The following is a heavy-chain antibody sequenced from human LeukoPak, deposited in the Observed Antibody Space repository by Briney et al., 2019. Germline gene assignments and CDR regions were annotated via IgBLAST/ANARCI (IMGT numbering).Heavy chain of an antibody. CDR3: ARARSYGDYYYYYYMDV. CDR1: GASISTGRYY. CDR2: MYTPGAP. Sequence: SETLSLTCTVSGASISTGRYYWSWIRQPAGEELEWIGRMYTPGAPNYNPSLKSRVTISLDTSKNQFSLKLSSVTAADTAVYYCARARSYGDYYYYYYMDVWGKGTTVTVSS. V-gene: IGHV4-61*02. D-gene: IGHD4-17*01. J-gene: IGHJ6*03.